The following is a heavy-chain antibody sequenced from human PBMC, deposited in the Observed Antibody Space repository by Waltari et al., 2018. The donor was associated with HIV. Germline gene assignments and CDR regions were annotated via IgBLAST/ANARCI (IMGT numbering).Heavy chain of an antibody. CDR1: EFTFNNYW. CDR2: IKQDESEK. D-gene: IGHD3-22*01. J-gene: IGHJ4*02. Sequence: EVQLVESGGGLVQPGGSLRLSCAASEFTFNNYWMTWVRQAPGNGLEWVANIKQDESEKDYVDSVKGRFTISRENAKNSLFLQMNSLRAEDTALYYCAREALYDSSGYYFDYWGQGTLVTVSS. V-gene: IGHV3-7*01. CDR3: AREALYDSSGYYFDY.